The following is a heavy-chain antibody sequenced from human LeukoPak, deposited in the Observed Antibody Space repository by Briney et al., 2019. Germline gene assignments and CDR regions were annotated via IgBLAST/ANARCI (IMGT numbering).Heavy chain of an antibody. Sequence: ASVKVSCKASGYTFTSYAMHWVRQAPGQRLEWMGWINAGNGNTKYSQKFQGRVSITRDTSASTAYMELSSLRSEDTAVYYCARAYCSGGSCYPGYGYGPLWFDPWGQGTLVTVSS. V-gene: IGHV1-3*01. D-gene: IGHD2-15*01. CDR1: GYTFTSYA. J-gene: IGHJ5*02. CDR2: INAGNGNT. CDR3: ARAYCSGGSCYPGYGYGPLWFDP.